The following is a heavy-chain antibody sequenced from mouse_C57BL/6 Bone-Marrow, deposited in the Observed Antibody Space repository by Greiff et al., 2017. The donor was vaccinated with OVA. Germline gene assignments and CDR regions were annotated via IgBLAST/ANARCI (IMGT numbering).Heavy chain of an antibody. CDR3: AMGITTVVRAMDY. CDR1: GYTFTSYW. CDR2: IHPSDSDT. D-gene: IGHD1-1*01. Sequence: QVQLQQPGAELVKPGASVKVSCKASGYTFTSYWMHWVKQRPGQGLEWIGRIHPSDSDTNYNQKFKGKATLTVDKSSSAAYMQLSSLTSEDSAVYYWAMGITTVVRAMDYWGQGTSVTVSS. J-gene: IGHJ4*01. V-gene: IGHV1-74*01.